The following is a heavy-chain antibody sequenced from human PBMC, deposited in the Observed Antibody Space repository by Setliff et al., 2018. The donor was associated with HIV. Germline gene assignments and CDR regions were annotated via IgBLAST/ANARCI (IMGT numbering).Heavy chain of an antibody. V-gene: IGHV3-74*01. D-gene: IGHD3-16*01. CDR2: INIDGGST. CDR3: ERDRFRGGVGTGLAEY. CDR1: GFTFRSYW. J-gene: IGHJ4*02. Sequence: GGSLRLSCAASGFTFRSYWMYWVRQPPGKGLVWVSRINIDGGSTNYADSVKGRFTISRDNAKNTLYLQMNGLSAEETAVYYCERDRFRGGVGTGLAEYWGQGTVVTVSS.